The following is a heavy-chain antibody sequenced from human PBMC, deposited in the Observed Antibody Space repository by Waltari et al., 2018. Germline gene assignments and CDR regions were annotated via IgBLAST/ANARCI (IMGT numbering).Heavy chain of an antibody. CDR1: GYTFTSYD. J-gene: IGHJ5*02. CDR3: ARGAAPGKGAHWFDP. CDR2: VKPNSGNT. Sequence: QVQLVQSGAEVKKPGASVKVSCKTSGYTFTSYDINWVRQAPGQGPEWMGGVKPNSGNTGFAQKFQDRLTMTTNTSVRTAYMELSSLRSDDTAIYYCARGAAPGKGAHWFDPWGQGTLVTVSS. V-gene: IGHV1-8*01. D-gene: IGHD6-13*01.